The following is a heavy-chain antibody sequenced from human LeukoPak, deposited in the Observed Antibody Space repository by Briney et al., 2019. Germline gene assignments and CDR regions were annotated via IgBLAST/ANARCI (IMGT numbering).Heavy chain of an antibody. CDR2: IRYDGSNK. Sequence: GGSLRLSCAASGFTFSSYGMHWVRQAPGKGLEWVASIRYDGSNKYYADSVKGRFTISRDNSKNTLYLQMNSLRAEDTAVNYCAKGRTYCSSTSCSNNYYYYGMDVWGQGTTVTVSS. CDR1: GFTFSSYG. J-gene: IGHJ6*02. V-gene: IGHV3-30*02. D-gene: IGHD2-2*01. CDR3: AKGRTYCSSTSCSNNYYYYGMDV.